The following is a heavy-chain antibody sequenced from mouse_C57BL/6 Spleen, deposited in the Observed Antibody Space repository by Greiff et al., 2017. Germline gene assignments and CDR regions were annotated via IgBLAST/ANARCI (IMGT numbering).Heavy chain of an antibody. CDR2: IDPETGGT. J-gene: IGHJ4*01. CDR3: TRRKYLALYAMEY. CDR1: GYTFTDYE. V-gene: IGHV1-15*01. D-gene: IGHD5-1*01. Sequence: QVQLQQSGAELVRPGASVTLSCKASGYTFTDYEMHWVKQTPVHGLEWIGAIDPETGGTAYNQKFKGKAILTADKSSSTAYMELRSLTSEDSAVYYCTRRKYLALYAMEYWGQGTSVTVSS.